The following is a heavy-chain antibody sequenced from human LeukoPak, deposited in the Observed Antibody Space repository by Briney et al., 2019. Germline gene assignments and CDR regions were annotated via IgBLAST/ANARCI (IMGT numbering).Heavy chain of an antibody. V-gene: IGHV4-39*07. CDR2: IYYSGST. J-gene: IGHJ4*02. CDR1: GGSISSSSYY. CDR3: ARVLPGDYYFGY. D-gene: IGHD1-14*01. Sequence: SETLSLTCTVSGGSISSSSYYWGWIRQPPGKGLEWIGSIYYSGSTYYNPSLKSRVTISVDTSKNQFSLKLSSVTAADTAVYYCARVLPGDYYFGYWGQGTLVTVSS.